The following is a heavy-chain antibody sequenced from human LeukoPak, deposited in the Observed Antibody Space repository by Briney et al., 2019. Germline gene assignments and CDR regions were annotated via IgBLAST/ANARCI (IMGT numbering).Heavy chain of an antibody. V-gene: IGHV1-46*01. D-gene: IGHD5-18*01. CDR1: GYIFTSYY. J-gene: IGHJ4*02. Sequence: ASVKVSCKASGYIFTSYYMHWVRQAPGQGLEWMGIINPSGGSTSYAQKFQGRVTMTRDTSTSTVYMELSGLRSEDTAVYYCARDRNTAMVPPDYWGQGTLVTVSS. CDR2: INPSGGST. CDR3: ARDRNTAMVPPDY.